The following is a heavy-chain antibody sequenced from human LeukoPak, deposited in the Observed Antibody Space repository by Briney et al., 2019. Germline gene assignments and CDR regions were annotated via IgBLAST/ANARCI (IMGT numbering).Heavy chain of an antibody. V-gene: IGHV1-2*02. J-gene: IGHJ5*02. CDR1: GYTFTGYY. CDR2: INPNSGGT. CDR3: ARVSRTYYYGSGSPDP. Sequence: ASVKVSCKASGYTFTGYYMHWVRQAPGQGLEWMGWINPNSGGTNYAQKFQGRVTMTRDTSISTAYMELSRLRSDDTAVYYCARVSRTYYYGSGSPDPWGQGTLVTASS. D-gene: IGHD3-10*01.